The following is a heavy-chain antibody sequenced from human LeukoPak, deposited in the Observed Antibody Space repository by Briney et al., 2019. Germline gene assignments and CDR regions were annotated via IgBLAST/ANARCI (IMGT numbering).Heavy chain of an antibody. CDR3: ARGPNYPSPSPFDY. CDR2: IYYSGST. V-gene: IGHV4-59*08. Sequence: SETLSLTCTVSGGSISSYYWSWIRQPPGKGLEWIGYIYYSGSTYYNPSLKSRVTISVDTSKNQFSLKLSSVTAADTAVYYCARGPNYPSPSPFDYWGQGTLVTVSS. CDR1: GGSISSYY. J-gene: IGHJ4*02. D-gene: IGHD5-24*01.